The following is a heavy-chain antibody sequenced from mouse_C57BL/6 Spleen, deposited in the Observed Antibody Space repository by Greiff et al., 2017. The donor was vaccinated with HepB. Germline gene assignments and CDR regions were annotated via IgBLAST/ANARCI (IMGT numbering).Heavy chain of an antibody. J-gene: IGHJ4*01. D-gene: IGHD1-1*01. CDR3: TRGHYYGRSYETYYAMDY. CDR1: GFTFSSYA. CDR2: ISSGGDYI. V-gene: IGHV5-9-1*02. Sequence: EVMLVESGEGLVKPGGSLKLSCAASGFTFSSYAMSWVRQTPEKRLEWVAYISSGGDYIYYADTVKGRFTISRDNARNTLYLQMSSLKSEDTAMYYCTRGHYYGRSYETYYAMDYWGQGTSDTVSS.